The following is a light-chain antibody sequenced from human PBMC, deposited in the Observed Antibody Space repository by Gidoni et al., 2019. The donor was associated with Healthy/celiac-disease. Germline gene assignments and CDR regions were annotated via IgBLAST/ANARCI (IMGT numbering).Light chain of an antibody. CDR2: GSS. CDR3: QQYNNWPPYLT. Sequence: EIVIPQSPATLSVYPGERASLSRRASQSVSSNLAWYQKKPGPAPRLLIYGSSTRATGIPARFSGSGSETEFTLTISSLQSEDFAVYYCQQYNNWPPYLTFGGGTKVEIK. J-gene: IGKJ4*01. CDR1: QSVSSN. V-gene: IGKV3D-15*01.